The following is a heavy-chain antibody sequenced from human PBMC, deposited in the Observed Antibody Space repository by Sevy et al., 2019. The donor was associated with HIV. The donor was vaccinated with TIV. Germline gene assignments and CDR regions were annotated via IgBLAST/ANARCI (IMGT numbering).Heavy chain of an antibody. CDR1: GGSISSYY. V-gene: IGHV4-4*07. D-gene: IGHD2-2*02. J-gene: IGHJ5*02. Sequence: SETLSLTCTVSGGSISSYYWSWIRQPAGKGLERIGRIYTSGSTKYNPSLKSRVTMSVDTSKNQFSLKLSSVTAADTAVYYCARDRGVPAAILEGWFDPWGQGTLVTVSS. CDR3: ARDRGVPAAILEGWFDP. CDR2: IYTSGST.